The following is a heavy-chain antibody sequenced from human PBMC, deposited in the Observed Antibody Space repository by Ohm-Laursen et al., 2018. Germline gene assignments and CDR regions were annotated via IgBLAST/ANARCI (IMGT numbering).Heavy chain of an antibody. J-gene: IGHJ4*02. V-gene: IGHV3-9*01. CDR2: ISWNSGDI. D-gene: IGHD1-26*01. CDR3: AKDIGEGSGSYLDY. Sequence: SLRLSCAASGFSFEDYAMHWVRQAPGKGLEWVSSISWNSGDIDYADSVKGRFTTSRDNAKNSLYLQMNSLRAEDTALYYCAKDIGEGSGSYLDYWGQGTLVTVSS. CDR1: GFSFEDYA.